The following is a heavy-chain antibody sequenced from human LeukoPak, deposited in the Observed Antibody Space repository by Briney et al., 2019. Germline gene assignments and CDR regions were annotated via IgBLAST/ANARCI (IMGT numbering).Heavy chain of an antibody. J-gene: IGHJ4*02. D-gene: IGHD2-2*01. CDR2: IYPGDSDT. CDR1: GYSFTSYW. V-gene: IGHV5-51*01. Sequence: GESLKISCKGSGYSFTSYWIGWVRQMPGKGLEWMGIIYPGDSDTRYSPSFQGQVTISADKSISTAYLQWSSLKASDTAMYYCARPPYKYCSSTSCYLGYWGQGTLVTVSS. CDR3: ARPPYKYCSSTSCYLGY.